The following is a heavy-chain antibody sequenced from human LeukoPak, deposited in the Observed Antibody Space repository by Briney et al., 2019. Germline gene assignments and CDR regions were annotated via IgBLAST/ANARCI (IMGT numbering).Heavy chain of an antibody. CDR1: GYTFTGYY. CDR3: ARDLSYYGSGSYYGY. J-gene: IGHJ4*02. CDR2: INPNSGGT. V-gene: IGHV1-2*02. D-gene: IGHD3-10*01. Sequence: ASVKVSRKASGYTFTGYYMHWVRQAPGQGLEWMGWINPNSGGTNYAQKFQGRVTMTRDTSISTAYMELSRLRSDDTAVYYCARDLSYYGSGSYYGYWGQGTLVTVSS.